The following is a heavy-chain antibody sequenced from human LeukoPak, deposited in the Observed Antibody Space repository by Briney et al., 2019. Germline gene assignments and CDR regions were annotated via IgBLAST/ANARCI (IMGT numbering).Heavy chain of an antibody. Sequence: ASVKVSCKASGYTFTSYYMHWVRQAPGQGLEWMGIINPSGGSTSYAQKFQGRVTMTRDTSTSTVYMELSSLRAEDTAVYYCAKDLGIAQWLVRSFDYWGQGTLVTVPS. D-gene: IGHD6-19*01. CDR2: INPSGGST. J-gene: IGHJ4*02. CDR1: GYTFTSYY. V-gene: IGHV1-46*01. CDR3: AKDLGIAQWLVRSFDY.